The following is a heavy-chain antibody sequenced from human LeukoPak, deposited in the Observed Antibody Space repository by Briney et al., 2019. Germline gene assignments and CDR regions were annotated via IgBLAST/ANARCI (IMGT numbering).Heavy chain of an antibody. CDR2: ISGSGGTT. CDR1: GFTFRSYV. J-gene: IGHJ4*02. V-gene: IGHV3-23*01. CDR3: ATSYGSGSYYHFDY. Sequence: GSLRLSCAASGFTFRSYVMTWVRQAPGKGLEWVSTISGSGGTTYYADSVKGRFTISRDNSKNTLYLQMNSLRAEDTAVYYCATSYGSGSYYHFDYWGQGTLVTVSS. D-gene: IGHD3-10*01.